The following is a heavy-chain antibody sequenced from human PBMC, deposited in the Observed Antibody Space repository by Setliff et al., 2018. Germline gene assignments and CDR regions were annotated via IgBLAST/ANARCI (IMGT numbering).Heavy chain of an antibody. CDR1: GYTITELS. Sequence: GASVKVSCKVSGYTITELSMHWVRQAPGKGLEWMGGFDPEDGETIYAQKFQGRVTMTEDTSTDTAYMELSSLRSEDTAVYYCATLAFTYYYDSSGYYPHDYWGQGTLVTVSS. V-gene: IGHV1-24*01. J-gene: IGHJ4*02. D-gene: IGHD3-22*01. CDR2: FDPEDGET. CDR3: ATLAFTYYYDSSGYYPHDY.